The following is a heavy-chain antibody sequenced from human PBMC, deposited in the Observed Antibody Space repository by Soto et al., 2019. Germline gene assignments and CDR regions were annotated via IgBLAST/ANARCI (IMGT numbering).Heavy chain of an antibody. J-gene: IGHJ6*02. V-gene: IGHV3-21*01. Sequence: GSLRLACAASVFTFSSYSMNWVRQAPGKGLEWVSSISSSSSYIYYADSVKGRFTISRDNAKNSLYLQMNSLRAEDTAVYYCARDPGTYYYYGMDVWGQGTTVTVSS. CDR2: ISSSSSYI. CDR3: ARDPGTYYYYGMDV. D-gene: IGHD1-1*01. CDR1: VFTFSSYS.